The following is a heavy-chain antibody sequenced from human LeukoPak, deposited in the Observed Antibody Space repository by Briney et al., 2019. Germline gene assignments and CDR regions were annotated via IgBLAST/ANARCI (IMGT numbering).Heavy chain of an antibody. CDR3: ARGRYYDYVWGSYRPGHAFDI. CDR1: GGSFSGYY. J-gene: IGHJ3*02. Sequence: SETLSLTCAVYGGSFSGYYWSWIRQPPGKGLEWIGEINHSGSTNYNPSLKSRVTISVDTSKNQFSLKLSSVTAADTAVYYCARGRYYDYVWGSYRPGHAFDIWGQGTMVTVSS. V-gene: IGHV4-34*01. D-gene: IGHD3-16*02. CDR2: INHSGST.